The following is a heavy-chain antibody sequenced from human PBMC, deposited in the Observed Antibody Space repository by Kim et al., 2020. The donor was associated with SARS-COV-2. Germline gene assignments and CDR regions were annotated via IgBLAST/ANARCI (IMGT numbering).Heavy chain of an antibody. J-gene: IGHJ5*02. Sequence: VKGRFTISRDNAKNSLYLQMNSLRAEDTAVYYCARHIAVAGMYGGNWFDPWGQGTLVTVSS. CDR3: ARHIAVAGMYGGNWFDP. V-gene: IGHV3-11*06. D-gene: IGHD6-19*01.